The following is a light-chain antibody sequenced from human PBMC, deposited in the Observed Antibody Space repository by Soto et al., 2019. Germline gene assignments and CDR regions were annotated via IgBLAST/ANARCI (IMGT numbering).Light chain of an antibody. V-gene: IGLV1-44*01. CDR1: SSNIASNT. J-gene: IGLJ2*01. Sequence: QSVLTQPPSASGTPGQRVTISCSGSSSNIASNTVNWYQQLPGTAPKLLIYNNNHRPSGVLDRFSGSKSGPSASLAISGLQSEDEADYYCAAWDDSLNGPLFGGGTKLTVL. CDR2: NNN. CDR3: AAWDDSLNGPL.